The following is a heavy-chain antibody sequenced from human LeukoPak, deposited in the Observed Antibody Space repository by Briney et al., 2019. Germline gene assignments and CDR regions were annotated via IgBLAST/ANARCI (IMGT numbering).Heavy chain of an antibody. D-gene: IGHD1-26*01. V-gene: IGHV1-46*01. CDR2: INPSGGST. Sequence: GASVKVSCKASGYTFTSYYMHWVRQAPGQGLEWMGIINPSGGSTSYAQKFQGRVTMTRDTSTSTVYMELSNLISEDTAVYYCASTDIVGPTLYWGQGTLVTVSS. CDR1: GYTFTSYY. J-gene: IGHJ4*02. CDR3: ASTDIVGPTLY.